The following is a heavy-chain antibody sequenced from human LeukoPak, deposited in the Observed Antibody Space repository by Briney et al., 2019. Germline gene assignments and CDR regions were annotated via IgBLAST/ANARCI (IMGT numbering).Heavy chain of an antibody. CDR2: IYYSGST. Sequence: SETLSLTCTVSGGSISSGDYYWSWIRQPPGKGLEWIGYIYYSGSTYYNPSLKGRVTISVDTSKNQFSLKLSSVTAADTAVYYCARVTPGYSSGWYLDYWGQGTLVTVSS. D-gene: IGHD6-19*01. CDR3: ARVTPGYSSGWYLDY. J-gene: IGHJ4*02. CDR1: GGSISSGDYY. V-gene: IGHV4-30-4*01.